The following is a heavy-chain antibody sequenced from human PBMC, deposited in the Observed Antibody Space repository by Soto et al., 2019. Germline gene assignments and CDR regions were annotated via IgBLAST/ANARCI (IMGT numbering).Heavy chain of an antibody. CDR2: IYYSGGT. Sequence: SETLSLTCTVSGYSMTSVGYYWSWIRHLPGKGLEWIGYIYYSGGTQFNPSLKSRVSMSVDTSKNQFSLRLSSVTAADTAVYYRARNGYLGFVDYWGQGTLVP. V-gene: IGHV4-30-4*08. CDR3: ARNGYLGFVDY. J-gene: IGHJ4*02. D-gene: IGHD3-10*01. CDR1: GYSMTSVGYY.